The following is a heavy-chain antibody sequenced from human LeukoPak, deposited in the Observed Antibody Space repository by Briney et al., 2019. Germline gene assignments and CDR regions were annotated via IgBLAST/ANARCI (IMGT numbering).Heavy chain of an antibody. CDR3: ARSELRFSAAGALWFGELMYYYMDV. CDR1: GGSFSGNY. V-gene: IGHV4-34*01. D-gene: IGHD3-10*01. Sequence: SETVSLTCAEYGGSFSGNYWSWIRQPPGKGLEWIGEINQSGGTNYNPSLKRRVTISGEKSKTQVSLNVASVTAADTAVYYCARSELRFSAAGALWFGELMYYYMDVWGKGTTVTVSS. CDR2: INQSGGT. J-gene: IGHJ6*03.